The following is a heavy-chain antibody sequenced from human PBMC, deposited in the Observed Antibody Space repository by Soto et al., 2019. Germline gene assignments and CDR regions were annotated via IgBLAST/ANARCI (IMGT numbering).Heavy chain of an antibody. Sequence: QVQLVESGGGVVQPGRSLRLSCAASGFTFSSYGMHWVRQAPGKGLEWVAVISYDGSNKYYTDSVKGRFTISRDNSKNTLYLQMNSLRAEDTAVYYCAKERISYGDYSDGGYYCDSWGEGTLVTVSS. V-gene: IGHV3-30*18. CDR3: AKERISYGDYSDGGYYCDS. J-gene: IGHJ4*02. D-gene: IGHD4-17*01. CDR2: ISYDGSNK. CDR1: GFTFSSYG.